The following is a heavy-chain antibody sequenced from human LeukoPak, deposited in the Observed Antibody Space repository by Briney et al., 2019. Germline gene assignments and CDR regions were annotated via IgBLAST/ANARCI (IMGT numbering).Heavy chain of an antibody. V-gene: IGHV4-39*07. CDR2: IYYSGST. D-gene: IGHD6-13*01. Sequence: PSETLSLTCTVSGGSISSSSYYWGWIRQPPGKGLEWIGSIYYSGSTYYNPSLKSRVTISVDTSKNQFSLKLSSVTAADTAVYYCARRGVRYSSSWYVDYWGQGTLVTVSS. CDR3: ARRGVRYSSSWYVDY. J-gene: IGHJ4*02. CDR1: GGSISSSSYY.